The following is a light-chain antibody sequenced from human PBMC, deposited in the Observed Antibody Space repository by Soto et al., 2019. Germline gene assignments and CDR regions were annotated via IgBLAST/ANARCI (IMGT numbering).Light chain of an antibody. J-gene: IGKJ1*01. CDR3: QQYGSSPLT. V-gene: IGKV3-20*01. CDR1: QSVSSTY. CDR2: GAS. Sequence: ESVLTQSPGTLSLSPGERATRSCRASQSVSSTYLAWYQQRPGQAPRLLIFGASSRATGIPDRFSGSGSGTDFTLTVGRLEPEDFAVYYCQQYGSSPLTFGQGTKVDIK.